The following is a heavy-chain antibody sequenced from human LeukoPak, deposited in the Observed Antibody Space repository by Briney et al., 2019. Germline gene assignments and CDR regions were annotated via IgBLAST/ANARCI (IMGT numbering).Heavy chain of an antibody. V-gene: IGHV3-21*01. J-gene: IGHJ3*02. CDR3: ARDLVVAAVIDPGAFDI. D-gene: IGHD2-2*01. Sequence: PGGSLRLSCTASGFTFSDYAMSWVRQAPGKGLEWVSSIGTRTSSIYYADSVKGRFTISRDNAKKSLYLQMNSLRAEDTAVYYCARDLVVAAVIDPGAFDIWGQGTMVTVSS. CDR1: GFTFSDYA. CDR2: IGTRTSSI.